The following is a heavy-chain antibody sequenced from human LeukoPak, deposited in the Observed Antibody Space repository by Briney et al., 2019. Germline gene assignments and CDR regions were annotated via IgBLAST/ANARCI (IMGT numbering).Heavy chain of an antibody. D-gene: IGHD3-10*01. CDR1: GFTFSGSG. V-gene: IGHV3-7*03. CDR2: IKQDGSEK. J-gene: IGHJ6*03. CDR3: ERDRKYMVLSAVFYYMDV. Sequence: QPGRSLRLSCAASGFTFSGSGMSWVRQAPGKGLEWGANIKQDGSEKYYVDSVKGRFTISRDNAKNSLYLQMNSLRAEDTAVYYCERDRKYMVLSAVFYYMDVWGKGTPVTVSS.